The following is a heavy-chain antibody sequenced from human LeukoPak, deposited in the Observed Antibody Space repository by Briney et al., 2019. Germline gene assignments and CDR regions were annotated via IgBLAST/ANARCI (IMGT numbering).Heavy chain of an antibody. V-gene: IGHV3-74*01. D-gene: IGHD3-10*01. CDR1: GFTFTNYW. CDR2: INGDGSTT. J-gene: IGHJ4*02. CDR3: AKESYCGSGSYLDY. Sequence: PGGSLSLSCAASGFTFTNYWLHWVHQAPGKGLVWVSRINGDGSTTTYADSVKGRFTISRDNAKNSLYLQMNSLRAEDTALYYYAKESYCGSGSYLDYWGQGTLVTVSS.